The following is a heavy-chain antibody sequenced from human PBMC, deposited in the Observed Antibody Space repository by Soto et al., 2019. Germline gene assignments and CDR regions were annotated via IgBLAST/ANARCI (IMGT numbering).Heavy chain of an antibody. D-gene: IGHD3-10*01. CDR1: GGDFLSYT. J-gene: IGHJ6*02. Sequence: QLVQSGAEVKKPGSSVKVSCKASGGDFLSYTISWVRQAPGQGPEWMGTIIPILDVAKNAQKFQGRVAITAAKATSTVYMELRSLRSDDTAVYYCAQMWFGELWHGMDVWGQGTTITVSS. CDR2: IIPILDVA. CDR3: AQMWFGELWHGMDV. V-gene: IGHV1-69*02.